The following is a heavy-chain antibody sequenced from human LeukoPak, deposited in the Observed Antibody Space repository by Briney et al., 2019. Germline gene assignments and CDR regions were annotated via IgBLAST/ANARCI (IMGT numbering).Heavy chain of an antibody. CDR2: IYYSGST. Sequence: PSETLSLTCTVSGGSISCYYWSWIRQPPGKGLEWIGYIYYSGSTNYNPSLKSRVTISVDTSKNQFSLKLSSVTAADTAVYYCARYPHYYGSGSYSYFQHWGQGTLVTVSS. CDR1: GGSISCYY. D-gene: IGHD3-10*01. CDR3: ARYPHYYGSGSYSYFQH. V-gene: IGHV4-59*01. J-gene: IGHJ1*01.